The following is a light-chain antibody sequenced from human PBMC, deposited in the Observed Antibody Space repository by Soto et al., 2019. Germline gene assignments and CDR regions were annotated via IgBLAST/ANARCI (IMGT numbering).Light chain of an antibody. V-gene: IGKV3-11*01. Sequence: EIVLTQSPATLSLSPGERATLSCRASQSVSGYLAWYQQKPGQAPRLLIYDASNRATGIPARFSGSGSGTDFTLTISSLVPGDFAVYYCQQRSNWPFTFGPGTTVDVK. CDR1: QSVSGY. J-gene: IGKJ3*01. CDR3: QQRSNWPFT. CDR2: DAS.